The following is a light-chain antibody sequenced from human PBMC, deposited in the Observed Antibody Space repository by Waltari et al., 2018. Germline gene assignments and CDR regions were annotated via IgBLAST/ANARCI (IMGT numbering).Light chain of an antibody. CDR3: QQSFNTRT. CDR1: QDVRNY. J-gene: IGKJ1*01. V-gene: IGKV1-39*01. CDR2: GAS. Sequence: DMQMTQSPSSLSASVGDRVTISCRAGQDVRNYLHWYQQKPGNAPKLLIYGASTLQSGVPSRFSGSGFGTDFTLTISSLQPEDFATYYCQQSFNTRTFGKGTRVEIK.